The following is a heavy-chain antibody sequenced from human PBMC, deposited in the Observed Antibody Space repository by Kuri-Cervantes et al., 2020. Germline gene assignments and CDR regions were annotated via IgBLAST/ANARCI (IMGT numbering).Heavy chain of an antibody. CDR3: STDPQRGYSYGFNWYFDL. Sequence: GGSLRLSCAASGFAFNNAWMNWVRQAPGKGLEWVGRIKSKTHGGTTDYAAPVKGRFTISRDDSKNTLYLQMNSLKTEDTAVYYCSTDPQRGYSYGFNWYFDLWGRGTLVTVSS. V-gene: IGHV3-15*01. CDR1: GFAFNNAW. D-gene: IGHD5-18*01. CDR2: IKSKTHGGTT. J-gene: IGHJ2*01.